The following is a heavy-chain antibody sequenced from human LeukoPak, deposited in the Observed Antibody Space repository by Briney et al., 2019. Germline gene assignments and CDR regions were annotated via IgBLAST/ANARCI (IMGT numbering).Heavy chain of an antibody. CDR3: ARGRKRITMIVAVTPHHGMDV. Sequence: GSLRLSCAASGFTFSSYAMSWVRQAPGKGLEWIGEINHSGSTNYNPSLKSRVTISVDTSKNQFSLKLSSVTAADTAVYYCARGRKRITMIVAVTPHHGMDVWGQGTTVTVSS. V-gene: IGHV4-34*01. CDR2: INHSGST. D-gene: IGHD3-22*01. CDR1: GFTFSSYA. J-gene: IGHJ6*02.